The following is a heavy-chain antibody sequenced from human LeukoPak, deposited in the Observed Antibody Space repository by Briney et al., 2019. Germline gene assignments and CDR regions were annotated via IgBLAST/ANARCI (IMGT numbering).Heavy chain of an antibody. CDR3: TSVYYDIFTGYYHFDY. J-gene: IGHJ4*02. CDR2: IRSKDNSYAT. CDR1: GFTFSGSA. V-gene: IGHV3-73*01. Sequence: GGSLRLSCAASGFTFSGSAMHWVRQASGKGLEWVGRIRSKDNSYATAYAASVKGRFTISRDDSKNTAYLQMNSLKTEDTAVYYCTSVYYDIFTGYYHFDYWGQGTLVTVSS. D-gene: IGHD3-9*01.